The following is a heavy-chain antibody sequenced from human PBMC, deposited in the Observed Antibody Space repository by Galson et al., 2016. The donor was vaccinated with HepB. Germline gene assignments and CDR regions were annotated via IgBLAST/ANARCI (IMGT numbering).Heavy chain of an antibody. D-gene: IGHD3-9*01. CDR1: GGTFTNYG. J-gene: IGHJ6*02. V-gene: IGHV1-69*13. CDR3: ARVAPGKGVLTLTHGMDV. Sequence: SVKVSCKVSGGTFTNYGLSWVRQAPGQGLEWMGAIKPTVGTTKYAQKFQGRVSITADESTVTGTMELTSLTSEDTAVYYCARVAPGKGVLTLTHGMDVWGQGTTVTVSS. CDR2: IKPTVGTT.